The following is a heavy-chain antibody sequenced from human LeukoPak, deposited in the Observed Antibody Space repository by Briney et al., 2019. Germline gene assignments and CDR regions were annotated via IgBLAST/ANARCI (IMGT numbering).Heavy chain of an antibody. Sequence: GGSLRLSCAASGFTFSNAWMSWVRQAPGKGLEWVGRIKSKTDGGTTDYAAPVKGRFTISRDDSKNTLYLQMNSLRVEDTAMYYCANEAYSSDWPSGRSPGYWGQGTPVTVSS. CDR3: ANEAYSSDWPSGRSPGY. CDR1: GFTFSNAW. CDR2: IKSKTDGGTT. D-gene: IGHD6-19*01. V-gene: IGHV3-15*01. J-gene: IGHJ4*02.